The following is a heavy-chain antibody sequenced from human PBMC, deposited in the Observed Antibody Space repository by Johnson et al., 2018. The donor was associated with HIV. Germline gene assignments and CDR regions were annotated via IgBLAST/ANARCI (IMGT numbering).Heavy chain of an antibody. Sequence: VQLVESGGGVVQPGGSLRLSCAASGFTFSSYWMHWVRQAPGKGLVWVSRSNSDGSSPPYADSVKGRFTISRDNAKTSLYLQMNSLRAEDTALYYCARAGDAFDIWGQGTMVTVSS. CDR3: ARAGDAFDI. J-gene: IGHJ3*02. V-gene: IGHV3-74*02. CDR1: GFTFSSYW. CDR2: SNSDGSSP.